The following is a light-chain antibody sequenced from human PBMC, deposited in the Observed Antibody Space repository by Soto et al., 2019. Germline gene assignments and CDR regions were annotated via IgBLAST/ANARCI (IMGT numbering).Light chain of an antibody. J-gene: IGKJ2*01. Sequence: EIVMTQSPATLSASQGDRATLSCRASQSVSSNLAWYQQKPGQAPKLLIYGASTRATGIPARFSGSGSGTEFTLTISSLQYEDFAVYYCQQYNNWPPYTFGQGTKLEIK. CDR2: GAS. CDR3: QQYNNWPPYT. CDR1: QSVSSN. V-gene: IGKV3-15*01.